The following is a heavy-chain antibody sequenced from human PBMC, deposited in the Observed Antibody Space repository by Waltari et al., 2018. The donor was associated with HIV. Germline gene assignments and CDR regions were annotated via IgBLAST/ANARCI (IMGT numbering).Heavy chain of an antibody. Sequence: QVQLVESGGNLVNPGGSLRLSCAASGFTFSDYYMSWIRKAPGQCLSWISYISTTGRAIYYADSGKGRFTISRDNSKNSLYLQMNNLRAEDTAVYFCASRGVWCSAISCYGLWGHGTLVTVSS. D-gene: IGHD2-15*01. CDR3: ASRGVWCSAISCYGL. V-gene: IGHV3-11*01. CDR1: GFTFSDYY. J-gene: IGHJ4*01. CDR2: ISTTGRAI.